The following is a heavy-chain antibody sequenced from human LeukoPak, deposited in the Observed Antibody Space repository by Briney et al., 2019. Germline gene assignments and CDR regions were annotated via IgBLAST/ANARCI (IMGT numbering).Heavy chain of an antibody. CDR2: FDPEDGET. CDR1: GYTLTELS. J-gene: IGHJ4*02. CDR3: ATDQVGGIAVAGTFDY. D-gene: IGHD6-19*01. Sequence: ASVKVSCKVSGYTLTELSMHRVRQAPGKGLEWMGGFDPEDGETIYAQKFQGRVTMTEDTSTDTAYMELSSLRSEDTAVYYCATDQVGGIAVAGTFDYWGQGTLVTVSS. V-gene: IGHV1-24*01.